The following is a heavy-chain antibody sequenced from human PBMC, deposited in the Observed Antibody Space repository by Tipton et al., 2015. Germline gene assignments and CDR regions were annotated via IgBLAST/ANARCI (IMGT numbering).Heavy chain of an antibody. J-gene: IGHJ5*02. Sequence: TLSLTCAVSGGSITTAYWWRWVRQPPGEGLEYIGEIYHSGSTASNPSLRGRVTISVDKSNNQFSLKLSSVTAADTAVYYCARLEEDCSDNICFAFDPWGQGTLVTVSS. CDR1: GGSITTAYW. V-gene: IGHV4-4*02. CDR3: ARLEEDCSDNICFAFDP. D-gene: IGHD2-2*01. CDR2: IYHSGST.